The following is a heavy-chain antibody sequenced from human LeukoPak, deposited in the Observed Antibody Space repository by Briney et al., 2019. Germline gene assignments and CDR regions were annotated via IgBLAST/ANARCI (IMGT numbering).Heavy chain of an antibody. V-gene: IGHV3-11*04. D-gene: IGHD2/OR15-2a*01. Sequence: GGSLRLSCAASGFTFSDYYMSWIRQAPGKGLEWVSYITSSGSTIFYADSVKGRFTISRDNAKNSLSLQMNSLRAEDTAVYYCSRGRKNTAVVFDYWGQGSLVTVSS. CDR3: SRGRKNTAVVFDY. CDR1: GFTFSDYY. J-gene: IGHJ4*02. CDR2: ITSSGSTI.